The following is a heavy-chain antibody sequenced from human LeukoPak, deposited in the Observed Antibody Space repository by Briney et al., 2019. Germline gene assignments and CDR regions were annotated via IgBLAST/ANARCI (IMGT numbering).Heavy chain of an antibody. CDR3: ARVDAAPLRGAFDI. CDR2: TYYTGST. V-gene: IGHV4-59*01. Sequence: SETLSLTCTVSGGSISSYYWSWIRQPPGKGLELIGYTYYTGSTNYNPSLKSRVSISVDTSKNQFSLRLTSVTAADTAVYYCARVDAAPLRGAFDIWGQGTMVTVSS. J-gene: IGHJ3*02. D-gene: IGHD4-17*01. CDR1: GGSISSYY.